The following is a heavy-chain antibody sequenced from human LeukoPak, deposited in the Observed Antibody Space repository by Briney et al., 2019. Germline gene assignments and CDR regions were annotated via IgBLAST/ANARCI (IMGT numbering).Heavy chain of an antibody. Sequence: PGGSLRLSCAASGFKFSDFAMSWVRQVSGKGLEFVSIMTGSGTRTYYRDSVKGRFTISRDDSKNTVYLQMNSPTDGDSAVYYCRAQRSGYPHVDHWGQGTHVTVSS. CDR2: MTGSGTRT. D-gene: IGHD3-3*01. V-gene: IGHV3-23*01. CDR1: GFKFSDFA. J-gene: IGHJ4*02. CDR3: RAQRSGYPHVDH.